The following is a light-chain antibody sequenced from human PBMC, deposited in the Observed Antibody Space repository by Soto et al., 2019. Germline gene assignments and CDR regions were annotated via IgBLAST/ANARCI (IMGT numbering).Light chain of an antibody. CDR2: KAS. CDR3: QEYKSYST. CDR1: QSISSL. V-gene: IGKV1-5*03. Sequence: DIQMTQSPSTLSASVGDRVTITCRASQSISSLLAWYQQKPGKAPKLLIYKASSLESGVPSRFSGSGSGTEFTLTISSLQTDDFATYYCQEYKSYSTFGQGTKLEIK. J-gene: IGKJ2*01.